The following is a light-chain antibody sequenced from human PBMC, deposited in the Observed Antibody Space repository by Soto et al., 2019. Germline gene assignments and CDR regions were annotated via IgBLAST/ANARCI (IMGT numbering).Light chain of an antibody. Sequence: DIQMTQSPSSLSASVGDRVTITCRASQGISNYLAWYQQKPGKVPKLLIYAASTLQSGVPSRFSGSGSGTYFTLTISCLQPEDVSAYCCLQYHRAPYSFRPGTKVYIK. CDR3: LQYHRAPYS. J-gene: IGKJ3*01. CDR2: AAS. V-gene: IGKV1-27*01. CDR1: QGISNY.